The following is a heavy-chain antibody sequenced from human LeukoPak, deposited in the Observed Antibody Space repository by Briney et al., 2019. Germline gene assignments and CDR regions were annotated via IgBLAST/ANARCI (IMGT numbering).Heavy chain of an antibody. D-gene: IGHD3-10*01. Sequence: SETLSLTCTVSGGSISSSSYYWGWIRQPPGKGLEWIGSIYYSGSTYYNPSLKSRVTISVDTSKNRFSLKLSSVTAADTAVYYCARRYYGSGSYYNFDYWGQGTLVTVPS. J-gene: IGHJ4*02. CDR1: GGSISSSSYY. CDR2: IYYSGST. CDR3: ARRYYGSGSYYNFDY. V-gene: IGHV4-39*01.